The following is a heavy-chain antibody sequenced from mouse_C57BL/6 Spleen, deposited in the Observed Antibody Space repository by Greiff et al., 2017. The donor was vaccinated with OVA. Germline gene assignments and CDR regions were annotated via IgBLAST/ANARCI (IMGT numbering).Heavy chain of an antibody. Sequence: QVQLQQSGAELVKPGASVKISCKASGYTFTDYYINWVKQRPGQGLEWIGKIGPGSGSTYYNEKFKGKATLTADKSSSTAYMQLSSLTSEDSAVYFCAREGGYYYGSSLSWFAYWGQGTLVTVSA. CDR2: IGPGSGST. V-gene: IGHV1-77*01. CDR1: GYTFTDYY. D-gene: IGHD1-1*01. CDR3: AREGGYYYGSSLSWFAY. J-gene: IGHJ3*01.